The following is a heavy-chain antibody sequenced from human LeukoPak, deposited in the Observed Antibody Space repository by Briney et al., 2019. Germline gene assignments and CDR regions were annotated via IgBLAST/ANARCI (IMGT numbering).Heavy chain of an antibody. D-gene: IGHD2-15*01. CDR3: ARGRYCSADICSGGDAFDI. Sequence: SETLSLTCTVSGGSFSNYFWSWIRQPAGKGLEWIGRIYTRGSTNYNPSLKSRVTMSVDTSKNQFSLKLSSVTATDTAVYYCARGRYCSADICSGGDAFDIWGQGTMVSVSS. J-gene: IGHJ3*02. CDR2: IYTRGST. V-gene: IGHV4-4*07. CDR1: GGSFSNYF.